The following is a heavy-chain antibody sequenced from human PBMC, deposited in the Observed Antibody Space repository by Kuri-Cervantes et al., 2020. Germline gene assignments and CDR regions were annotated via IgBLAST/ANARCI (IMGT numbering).Heavy chain of an antibody. Sequence: SETLSLTCTVSGGSISSSSYYWGWIRQPPGKGLEWIGSIYYSGNTYYNPSLKSRVTISVDTSKNQFSLKLSSVTAADTAVYYCASQPTVTTGGFDPWGQGTLVTVSS. CDR2: IYYSGNT. CDR1: GGSISSSSYY. V-gene: IGHV4-39*01. J-gene: IGHJ5*02. CDR3: ASQPTVTTGGFDP. D-gene: IGHD4-17*01.